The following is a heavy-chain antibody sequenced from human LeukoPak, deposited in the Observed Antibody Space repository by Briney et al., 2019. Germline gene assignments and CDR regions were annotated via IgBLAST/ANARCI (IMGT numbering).Heavy chain of an antibody. V-gene: IGHV4-34*01. Sequence: RTSETLSLTCAVYGGPFSDYYWCWIRQPPGKGLEWIGRINHSGSTNYSPSLKSRATISVDTSKSQFSLKLNSVTAADTAVYYCARRKTGTMEDYWGQGTLVTVSS. CDR2: INHSGST. J-gene: IGHJ4*02. CDR1: GGPFSDYY. D-gene: IGHD1-7*01. CDR3: ARRKTGTMEDY.